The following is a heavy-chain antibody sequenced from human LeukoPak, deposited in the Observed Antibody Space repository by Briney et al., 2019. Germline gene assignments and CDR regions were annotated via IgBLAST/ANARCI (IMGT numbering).Heavy chain of an antibody. Sequence: GGSLRLSCAASGFTFSDYYMSWIRQAPGKGLEWVSYISSSGSTIYYADSVKGRFTISRGNAKNSLYLQMNSLRAEDTAVYYCARVGVAYSSSWSIYLDYWGQGTLVTVSS. D-gene: IGHD6-13*01. CDR2: ISSSGSTI. CDR3: ARVGVAYSSSWSIYLDY. V-gene: IGHV3-11*01. J-gene: IGHJ4*02. CDR1: GFTFSDYY.